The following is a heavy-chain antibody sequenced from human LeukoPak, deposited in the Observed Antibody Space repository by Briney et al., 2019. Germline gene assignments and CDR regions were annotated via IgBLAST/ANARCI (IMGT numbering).Heavy chain of an antibody. J-gene: IGHJ3*02. V-gene: IGHV5-51*01. Sequence: KGGESLKISCQGSGYSFTNYWVGWVRQMPGKGLEWMGIIYPGDSDTRYSPSFQGQVTISVDKSISTAYLQWSSLKASDTAMYYCARDCGGDCYSAEDAFDIWGQGTMVTVSS. D-gene: IGHD2-21*02. CDR3: ARDCGGDCYSAEDAFDI. CDR1: GYSFTNYW. CDR2: IYPGDSDT.